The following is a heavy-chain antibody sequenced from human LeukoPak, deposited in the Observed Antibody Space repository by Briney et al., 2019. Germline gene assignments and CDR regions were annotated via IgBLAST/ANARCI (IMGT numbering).Heavy chain of an antibody. CDR2: IYYSGST. D-gene: IGHD7-27*01. CDR1: GGSISSGGYY. CDR3: ARNWDDAFDI. J-gene: IGHJ3*02. Sequence: PSETLSLTCTVSGGSISSGGYYWSWIRQPPGKGLEWIGYIYYSGSTNYNPSLKSRVTISVDTSKNQFSLKLSSVTAADTAVYYCARNWDDAFDIWGQGTMVTVSS. V-gene: IGHV4-61*08.